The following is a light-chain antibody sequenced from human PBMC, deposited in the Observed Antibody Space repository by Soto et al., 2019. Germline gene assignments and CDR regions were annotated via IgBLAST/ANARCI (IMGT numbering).Light chain of an antibody. J-gene: IGKJ3*01. Sequence: EIVMTQSPATLSVSPGERATLSCRASQSVSSNLAWYQQKPGQAPRLLIYGASTRATGIPARFSGSGSGTEFPLTISRLQSEDFAVYYCQQYNNWPLFTFGPGTKVDI. CDR3: QQYNNWPLFT. CDR1: QSVSSN. V-gene: IGKV3-15*01. CDR2: GAS.